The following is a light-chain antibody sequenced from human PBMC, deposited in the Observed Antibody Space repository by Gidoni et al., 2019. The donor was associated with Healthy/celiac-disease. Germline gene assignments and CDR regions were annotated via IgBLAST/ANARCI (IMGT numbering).Light chain of an antibody. Sequence: QSALTQPRSVSGSPGPSVTISCTGTSSDVGSYNYVSWYQQHPGKAPKLMIYDVSKRPSGVPDRFSGSKSGNTASLTISGLQAEDEADYYCCSYAGSYTFDVVFGGGTKLTVL. V-gene: IGLV2-11*01. CDR2: DVS. J-gene: IGLJ2*01. CDR3: CSYAGSYTFDVV. CDR1: SSDVGSYNY.